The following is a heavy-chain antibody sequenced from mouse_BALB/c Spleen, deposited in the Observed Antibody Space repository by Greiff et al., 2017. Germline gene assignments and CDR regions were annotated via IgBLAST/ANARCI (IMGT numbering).Heavy chain of an antibody. CDR3: AREGSGYYSYAMDY. V-gene: IGHV3-6*02. CDR1: GYSITSGYY. CDR2: ISYDGSN. J-gene: IGHJ4*01. Sequence: EVKLMESGPGLVKPSQSLSLTCSVTGYSITSGYYWNWIRQFPGNKLEWMGYISYDGSNNYNPSLKNRISITRDPSKNQFFLKLNSVTTEDTATYYCAREGSGYYSYAMDYWGQGTSVTVSS. D-gene: IGHD2-3*01.